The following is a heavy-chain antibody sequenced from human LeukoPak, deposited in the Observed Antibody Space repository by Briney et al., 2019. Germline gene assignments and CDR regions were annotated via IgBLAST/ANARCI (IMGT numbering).Heavy chain of an antibody. D-gene: IGHD3-3*01. J-gene: IGHJ6*03. CDR2: IYYSGNT. V-gene: IGHV4-39*02. Sequence: PSETLSLTCTVSGVSISSSNSYWGWIRQPPGRGLEWIGSIYYSGNTYYNASLKSQVSISIDTSKNQFSLRLTSVTAADTAVYYCAREINYDFWSGDSTGYYYYYMDVWGKGTTVTVSS. CDR1: GVSISSSNSY. CDR3: AREINYDFWSGDSTGYYYYYMDV.